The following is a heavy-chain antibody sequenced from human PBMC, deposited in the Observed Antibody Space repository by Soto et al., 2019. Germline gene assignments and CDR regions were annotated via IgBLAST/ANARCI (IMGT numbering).Heavy chain of an antibody. J-gene: IGHJ4*02. Sequence: EVQLVESGGGLVQPGGSLRLSCAASGFTLGNYWMSWVRQAPGKGLEWVANIKEDGSEKYYVDSVKGRFTISRDNAKNAVYLQMNSLRAEDTAVYFCAREPRGSSYGYWGQGTLVTVSS. CDR1: GFTLGNYW. D-gene: IGHD5-18*01. CDR2: IKEDGSEK. CDR3: AREPRGSSYGY. V-gene: IGHV3-7*01.